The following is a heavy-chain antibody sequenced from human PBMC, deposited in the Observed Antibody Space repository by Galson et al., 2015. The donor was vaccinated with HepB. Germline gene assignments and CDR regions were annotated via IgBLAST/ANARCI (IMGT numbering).Heavy chain of an antibody. D-gene: IGHD4-11*01. CDR3: ARAYSSSSPTYYYFYGMDV. Sequence: SLRLSCAASGFTLSTSSMTWVRQAPGKGLEWVSSATVSSSYIYYADSVRGRFTISRDNTKSSLFLQMNSLRVEDTAVYYCARAYSSSSPTYYYFYGMDVWGQGTTVTVSS. CDR2: ATVSSSYI. CDR1: GFTLSTSS. J-gene: IGHJ6*02. V-gene: IGHV3-21*01.